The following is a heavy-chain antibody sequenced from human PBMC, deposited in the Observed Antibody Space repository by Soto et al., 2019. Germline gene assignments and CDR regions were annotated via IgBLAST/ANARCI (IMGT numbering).Heavy chain of an antibody. D-gene: IGHD6-6*01. CDR2: IYHSGST. CDR3: ARRQLVGNYYYYGMDV. CDR1: GGSISSGNW. Sequence: SETLSLTCAVSGGSISSGNWWSWVRQPPGKGLEWIGEIYHSGSTNYNPSLKSRVTISVDKSKNQFSLKLSSVTAADTAVYYCARRQLVGNYYYYGMDVWGQGTTVT. J-gene: IGHJ6*02. V-gene: IGHV4-4*02.